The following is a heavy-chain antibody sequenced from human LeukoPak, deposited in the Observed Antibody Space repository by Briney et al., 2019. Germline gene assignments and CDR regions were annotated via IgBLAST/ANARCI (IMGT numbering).Heavy chain of an antibody. Sequence: GGSLRLSCAASGLIFDDYTMHWVRQAPGKGLEWVSSISSSSSNIYYADSVKGRFTISRDNAKNSLYLQMNSLRAEDTAVYYCAKVPYSSSWYRDAFDIWGQGTMVTVSS. V-gene: IGHV3-21*04. CDR2: ISSSSSNI. CDR1: GLIFDDYT. D-gene: IGHD6-13*01. CDR3: AKVPYSSSWYRDAFDI. J-gene: IGHJ3*02.